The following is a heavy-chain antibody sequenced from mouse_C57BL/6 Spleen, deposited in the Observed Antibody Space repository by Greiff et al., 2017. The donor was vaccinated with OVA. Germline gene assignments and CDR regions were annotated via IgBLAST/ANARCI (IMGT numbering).Heavy chain of an antibody. CDR3: ARGDYYGSSYAHWYFDV. V-gene: IGHV1-81*01. Sequence: QVQLQQSGAELARPGASVKLSCKASGYTFTSYGISWVKQRTGQGLEWIGEIYPRSGNTYYNEKFKGKATLTADKSSSTAYMELRSLTSEDSAVDFCARGDYYGSSYAHWYFDVWGTGTTVTVSS. J-gene: IGHJ1*03. CDR1: GYTFTSYG. CDR2: IYPRSGNT. D-gene: IGHD1-1*01.